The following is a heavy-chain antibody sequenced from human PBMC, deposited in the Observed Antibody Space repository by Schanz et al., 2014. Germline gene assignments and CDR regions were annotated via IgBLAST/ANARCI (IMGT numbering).Heavy chain of an antibody. CDR3: ARGRQQLGSFDY. Sequence: QVQLQESGPGLVKPSGTLSLTCAVSGGFISSINWWSWVRQSPGTGLEWIGEINNSGSTNYNPSLKSRVTISLDKSKSQFSLNLSSVTAADTAVYYCARGRQQLGSFDYWGQGTLVTVSS. D-gene: IGHD6-13*01. V-gene: IGHV4-4*02. CDR2: INNSGST. J-gene: IGHJ4*02. CDR1: GGFISSINW.